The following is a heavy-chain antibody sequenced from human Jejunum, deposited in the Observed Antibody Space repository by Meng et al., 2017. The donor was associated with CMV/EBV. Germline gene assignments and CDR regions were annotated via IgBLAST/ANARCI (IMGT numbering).Heavy chain of an antibody. CDR1: GFNFDDYD. V-gene: IGHV3-20*03. D-gene: IGHD3-22*01. Sequence: SGFNFDDYDMTRARQGPGKGLEWVSGISWSGTKTGHADSMKGRFSISRDSAKISLCLQLNSLRAEDTAVYYCAKPGSGFHYWSHWGQGTLVTVSS. CDR3: AKPGSGFHYWSH. CDR2: ISWSGTKT. J-gene: IGHJ4*02.